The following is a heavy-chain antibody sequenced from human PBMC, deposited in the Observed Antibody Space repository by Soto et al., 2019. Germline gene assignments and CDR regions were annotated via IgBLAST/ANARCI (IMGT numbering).Heavy chain of an antibody. D-gene: IGHD6-19*01. CDR3: AIERDSSGWYVLDY. V-gene: IGHV3-30-3*01. CDR1: GFTFSSYA. CDR2: ISYDGSNK. J-gene: IGHJ4*02. Sequence: QVQLVESGGGVVQPGRSLRLSCAASGFTFSSYAMHWVRQAPGKGLEWVAVISYDGSNKYYADSVKGRFTISRDNSKNTLYLQMNSLRAYDTAVYYCAIERDSSGWYVLDYWGQGTLVTVSS.